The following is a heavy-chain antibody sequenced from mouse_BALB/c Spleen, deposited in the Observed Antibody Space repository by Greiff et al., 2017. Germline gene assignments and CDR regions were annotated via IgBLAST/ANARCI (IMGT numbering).Heavy chain of an antibody. V-gene: IGHV5-17*02. CDR2: ISSGSSTI. CDR3: ARGYGYAMDY. D-gene: IGHD1-1*01. CDR1: GFTFNSFG. Sequence: EVQRVESGGGLVQPGGSRKLSCAASGFTFNSFGMHWVRQAPEKGLEWVAYISSGSSTIYYADTVKGRFTISRDNPKNTLFLQMTSLRSEDTAMYYCARGYGYAMDYWGQGTSVTVSS. J-gene: IGHJ4*01.